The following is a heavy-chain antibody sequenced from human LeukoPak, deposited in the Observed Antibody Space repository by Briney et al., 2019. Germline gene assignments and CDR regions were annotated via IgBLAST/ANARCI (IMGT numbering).Heavy chain of an antibody. V-gene: IGHV1-69*13. Sequence: SVKVSCKASGGTFSSYATSWVRQAPGQGLEWMGGIIPIFGTANYAQKFQGRVTITADESTSTAYMELSSLRSEDTAVYYCATIRFLEWFDYYYYYYMDVWGKGTTVTVSS. D-gene: IGHD3-3*01. CDR3: ATIRFLEWFDYYYYYYMDV. CDR1: GGTFSSYA. CDR2: IIPIFGTA. J-gene: IGHJ6*03.